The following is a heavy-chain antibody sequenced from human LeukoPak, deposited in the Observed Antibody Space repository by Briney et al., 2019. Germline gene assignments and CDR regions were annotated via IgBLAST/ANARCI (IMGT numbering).Heavy chain of an antibody. Sequence: PSETLSLTCTVSGGSISSGDYYWSWIRHPPGKGLEWTGYIYYSGSTYYNPSLKSRVTISVGTSKNQFSLKLSSVTAADTAVYYCARGSITMVRGVIIAKGYYFDNWGQGTLVTVSS. D-gene: IGHD3-10*01. J-gene: IGHJ4*02. V-gene: IGHV4-30-4*08. CDR3: ARGSITMVRGVIIAKGYYFDN. CDR2: IYYSGST. CDR1: GGSISSGDYY.